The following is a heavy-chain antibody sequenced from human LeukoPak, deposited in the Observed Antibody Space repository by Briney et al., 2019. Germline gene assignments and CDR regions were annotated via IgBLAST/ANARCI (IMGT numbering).Heavy chain of an antibody. V-gene: IGHV1-18*01. CDR3: ARGSPRDDYVWGSYRYTWRVEAFDI. Sequence: GASVKVSCKASGYTFTSYGISWVRQAPGQGLEWMGWISAYNGNTNYAQKLQGRATMTTDTSTSTAYMELRSLRSDDTAVYYCARGSPRDDYVWGSYRYTWRVEAFDIWGQGTMVTVSS. D-gene: IGHD3-16*02. J-gene: IGHJ3*02. CDR1: GYTFTSYG. CDR2: ISAYNGNT.